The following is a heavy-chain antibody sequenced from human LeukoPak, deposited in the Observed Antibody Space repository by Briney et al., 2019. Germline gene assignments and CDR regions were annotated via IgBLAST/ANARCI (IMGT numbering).Heavy chain of an antibody. J-gene: IGHJ6*02. D-gene: IGHD3-16*01. CDR2: IYYSGST. CDR1: GGSISSYY. V-gene: IGHV4-59*01. CDR3: AREQHYGLIDV. Sequence: PSETLSLTCTVSGGSISSYYWSWIRQPPGKGLEWIGYIYYSGSTNYNPSLKSRVTISVDTSKNQFSLKLSSVTAADTAVYYCAREQHYGLIDVWGQGTTVTVSS.